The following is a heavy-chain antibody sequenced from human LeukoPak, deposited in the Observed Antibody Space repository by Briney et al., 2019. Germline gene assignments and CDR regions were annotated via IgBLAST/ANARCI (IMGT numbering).Heavy chain of an antibody. CDR1: GYSISSGYY. D-gene: IGHD2-2*01. J-gene: IGHJ6*03. CDR2: IYHSGTT. CDR3: ARDIVVVPAAMPRRYYYYYMDV. Sequence: SETLSLTCIVSGYSISSGYYWGWIRQPPGKGLEWIGSIYHSGTTYYNPSLKSRVTISPDTSKNQISLKLSSVTAADTAVYYCARDIVVVPAAMPRRYYYYYMDVWGKGTTVTISS. V-gene: IGHV4-38-2*02.